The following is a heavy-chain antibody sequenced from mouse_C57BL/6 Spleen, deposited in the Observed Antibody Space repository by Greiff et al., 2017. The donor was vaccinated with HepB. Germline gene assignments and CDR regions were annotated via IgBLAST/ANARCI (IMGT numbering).Heavy chain of an antibody. J-gene: IGHJ2*01. D-gene: IGHD1-1*02. Sequence: EVQRVESGGGLVKPGGSLKLSCAASGFTFSSYAMSWVRQTPEKRLEWVATISDGGRYTYYPDNVKGRFTISRDNAKNNLYLQMSHLKSEDTAMYYCAREGYYASRGYFDYWGQGTTLTVSS. V-gene: IGHV5-4*01. CDR2: ISDGGRYT. CDR1: GFTFSSYA. CDR3: AREGYYASRGYFDY.